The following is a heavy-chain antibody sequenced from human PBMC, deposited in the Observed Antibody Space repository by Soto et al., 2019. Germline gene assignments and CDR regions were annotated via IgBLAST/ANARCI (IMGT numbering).Heavy chain of an antibody. J-gene: IGHJ4*02. CDR3: ARTSDTAMAHDY. CDR1: GGSISSGDYY. Sequence: SETLSLTCTVSGGSISSGDYYWSWIRQPPGKGLEWIGYIYYSGSTYYNPSLKSRVTISVDRSKNQFSLKLSSVTAADTAVYYCARTSDTAMAHDYWGQGTLVTVSS. D-gene: IGHD5-18*01. V-gene: IGHV4-30-4*01. CDR2: IYYSGST.